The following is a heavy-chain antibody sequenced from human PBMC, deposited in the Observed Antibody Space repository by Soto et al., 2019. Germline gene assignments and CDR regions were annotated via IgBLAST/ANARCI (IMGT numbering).Heavy chain of an antibody. D-gene: IGHD3-10*01. J-gene: IGHJ5*02. CDR1: GGTFSSYA. V-gene: IGHV1-69*10. Sequence: SVKVSCKASGGTFSSYAISWVRQAPGQGLEWMGGIIPSISKANYAQKFQGRVTITRDKSANTDYMELSSLRAEDTAVYYCAKVGPYDSGSYMLRYNWFGPWGPGTLVTVSS. CDR3: AKVGPYDSGSYMLRYNWFGP. CDR2: IIPSISKA.